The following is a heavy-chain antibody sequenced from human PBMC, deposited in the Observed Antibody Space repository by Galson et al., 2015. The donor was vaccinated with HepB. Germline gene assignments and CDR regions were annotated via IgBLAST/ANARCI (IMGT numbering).Heavy chain of an antibody. CDR3: ARDAEVGATSFDY. D-gene: IGHD1-26*01. Sequence: SVKVSCKASGYTFTSYYMHWVRQAPGQGLEWMGIINPSGGSTSYAQKFQGRVTITADESTSTAYMELSSLRSEDTAVYYCARDAEVGATSFDYWGQGTLVTVSS. J-gene: IGHJ4*02. V-gene: IGHV1-46*01. CDR2: INPSGGST. CDR1: GYTFTSYY.